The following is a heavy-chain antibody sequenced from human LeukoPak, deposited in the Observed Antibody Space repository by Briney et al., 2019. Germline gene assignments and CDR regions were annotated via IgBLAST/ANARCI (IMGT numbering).Heavy chain of an antibody. CDR2: IYYSGST. CDR3: ARVTGYIVEDYFDY. J-gene: IGHJ4*02. Sequence: SETLSLTCTVSGGSISSYYWNWIRQPPGKGLEWVGSIYYSGSTYYNPSLKSRVTISLDMSKNQFSLRLSSVTAADTAVYYCARVTGYIVEDYFDYWGQGTLVTVSS. CDR1: GGSISSYY. D-gene: IGHD3-22*01. V-gene: IGHV4-39*07.